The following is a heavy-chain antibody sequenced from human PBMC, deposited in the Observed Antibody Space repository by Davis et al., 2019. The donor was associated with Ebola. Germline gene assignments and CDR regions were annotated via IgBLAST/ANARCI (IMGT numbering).Heavy chain of an antibody. CDR3: AKDRTRRYYDSSGRNYDAFDI. CDR2: ISYDGSNK. J-gene: IGHJ3*02. Sequence: GESLKISCAASGFTFSSYAMHWVRQAPGKGLEWVAVISYDGSNKYYADSVKGRFTISRDNSMNTLYLQMNSLRAEDTAVYYCAKDRTRRYYDSSGRNYDAFDIWGQGTMVTVSS. D-gene: IGHD3-22*01. V-gene: IGHV3-30*04. CDR1: GFTFSSYA.